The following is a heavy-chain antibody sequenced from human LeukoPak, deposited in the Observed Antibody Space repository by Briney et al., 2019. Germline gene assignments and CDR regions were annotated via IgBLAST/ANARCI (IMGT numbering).Heavy chain of an antibody. CDR2: ISYDGSNK. CDR1: GFTFSSYA. CDR3: ARDPTWGDYGDDYVHGRFDF. J-gene: IGHJ4*02. D-gene: IGHD4-17*01. Sequence: GSLRLSCAASGFTFSSYAMHWVRQAPGKGLEWVAVISYDGSNKYYADSVKGRFTISRDNSKNMLFLLMNSLRAEDTAVYYCARDPTWGDYGDDYVHGRFDFWGQGTLVTVSS. V-gene: IGHV3-30-3*01.